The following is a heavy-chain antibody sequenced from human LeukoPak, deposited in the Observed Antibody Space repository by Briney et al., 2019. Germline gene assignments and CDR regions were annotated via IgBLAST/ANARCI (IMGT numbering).Heavy chain of an antibody. CDR3: ARLPERDIVVVVAAPGGSFDI. Sequence: ETLSLTCTVSGGSISSYYWSWIRQPAGKGLEWIGSIYYSGSTYYNPSLKSRVTISVDTSKNQFSLKLSSVTAADTAVYYCARLPERDIVVVVAAPGGSFDIWGQGTMVTVSP. CDR1: GGSISSYY. V-gene: IGHV4-4*07. D-gene: IGHD2-15*01. CDR2: IYYSGST. J-gene: IGHJ3*02.